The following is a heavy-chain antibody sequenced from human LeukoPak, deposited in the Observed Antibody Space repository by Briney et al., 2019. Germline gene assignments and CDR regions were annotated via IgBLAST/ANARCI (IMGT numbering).Heavy chain of an antibody. CDR2: IYSAGNT. D-gene: IGHD5-12*01. CDR3: ARASGYSGSRRWFDP. J-gene: IGHJ5*02. CDR1: GFTASSNY. Sequence: PGGSLRLSRAASGFTASSNYMSWVRQAPGKGLEWVSFIYSAGNTYYADFVKGRFTISRHTSKNTLYLQMNSLRAEDTAVYYCARASGYSGSRRWFDPWGQGTLVTVSS. V-gene: IGHV3-53*04.